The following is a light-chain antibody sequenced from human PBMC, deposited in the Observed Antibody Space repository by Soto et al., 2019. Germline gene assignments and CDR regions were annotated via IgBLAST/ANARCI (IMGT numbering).Light chain of an antibody. CDR1: QSSSSQY. CDR3: QQYDSSPLT. J-gene: IGKJ4*01. Sequence: VLTQSPDTLSLSPGERATLSCRASQSSSSQYLAWYQQRPGQPPRLLIYDASIRATGIPDRFSGSGSGTDFTLTISRLESEDSAVYYCQQYDSSPLTFGGGTKVQIK. V-gene: IGKV3-20*01. CDR2: DAS.